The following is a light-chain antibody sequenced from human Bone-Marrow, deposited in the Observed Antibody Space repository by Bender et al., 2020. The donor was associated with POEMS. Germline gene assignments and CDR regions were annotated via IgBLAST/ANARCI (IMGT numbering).Light chain of an antibody. CDR1: SSNIGRNY. Sequence: QSVLTQPPSASGTPGQRVSISCSGTSSNIGRNYVYWYQQVPGTAPKLLIYRNTHRPSGVPDRFSGSRSGTSASLAISGLQSEDEADYYCAVWDDSLNGWVFGGGTKLTVL. CDR3: AVWDDSLNGWV. CDR2: RNT. J-gene: IGLJ3*02. V-gene: IGLV1-47*01.